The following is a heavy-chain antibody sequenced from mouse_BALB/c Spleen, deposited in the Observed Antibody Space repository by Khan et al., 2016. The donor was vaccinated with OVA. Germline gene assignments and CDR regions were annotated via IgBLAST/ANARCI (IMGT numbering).Heavy chain of an antibody. CDR2: ISTYSGNS. V-gene: IGHV1S137*01. CDR3: AREDGSCGALAY. J-gene: IGHJ3*01. CDR1: GYTFTDYA. D-gene: IGHD6-1*01. Sequence: QVQLQQSGPELVRPGASVKISCKGSGYTFTDYALHWVKHSHAKSLEWIGIISTYSGNSNYNQRFKGKATMTVGKSSSTAYMELARLTSEDSAIYYCAREDGSCGALAYWGQGTLVAVSA.